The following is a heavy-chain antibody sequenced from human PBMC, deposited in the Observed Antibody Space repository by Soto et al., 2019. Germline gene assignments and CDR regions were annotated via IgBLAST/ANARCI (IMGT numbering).Heavy chain of an antibody. CDR1: GFTFSSFG. CDR3: ARDGLVPPDEEEGPYGMDV. J-gene: IGHJ6*02. V-gene: IGHV3-33*01. CDR2: IWYDGRNA. Sequence: QVQMVESGGGVVQPGRSLRLSCAASGFTFSSFGMHWVRQAPGKGLEWVAIIWYDGRNAYYAESVKGRFTISRDNSKNTLYLQMNSLRADDTAVYYCARDGLVPPDEEEGPYGMDVWGQGTTVTVSS. D-gene: IGHD2-2*01.